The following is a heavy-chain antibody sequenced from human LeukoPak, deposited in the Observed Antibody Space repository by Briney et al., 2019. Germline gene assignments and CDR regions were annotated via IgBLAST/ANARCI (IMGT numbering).Heavy chain of an antibody. CDR3: ASLKNYYDSSGNLVTDAFDI. Sequence: ASVKVSCKASGYTFTSYGITWVRQAPGQGLEWMGWISAYNGDTNYAQKLQGRVTMTTDTSTSTAYMELRSLRSDDTAVNYCASLKNYYDSSGNLVTDAFDIWGQGTMVTVSS. CDR2: ISAYNGDT. V-gene: IGHV1-18*01. J-gene: IGHJ3*02. D-gene: IGHD3-22*01. CDR1: GYTFTSYG.